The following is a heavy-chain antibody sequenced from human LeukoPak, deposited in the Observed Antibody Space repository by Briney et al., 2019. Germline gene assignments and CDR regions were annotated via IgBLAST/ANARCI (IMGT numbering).Heavy chain of an antibody. Sequence: SETLSLTCTVSGYSISSGYYWGWIRQPPGKGLEWIGSIYYSGSTYYNPSLKSRVTISVDTSKNQFSLKLSSVTAADTAVYYCARDLDCSGGSCYSRWGQGTLVTVSS. V-gene: IGHV4-38-2*02. CDR2: IYYSGST. J-gene: IGHJ4*02. D-gene: IGHD2-15*01. CDR3: ARDLDCSGGSCYSR. CDR1: GYSISSGYY.